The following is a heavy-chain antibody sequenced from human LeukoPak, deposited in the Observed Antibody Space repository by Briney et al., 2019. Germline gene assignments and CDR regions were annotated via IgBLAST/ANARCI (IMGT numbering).Heavy chain of an antibody. Sequence: SQTLSLTCAISGDSVSSNSATWTWIRQSPSRGLEWLGRTYYRSKWYNDYAVSVKSRITINPDTSRNQFSLQLNSVTPEDTAVYYCARGSSSNSWYFDYWGQGTLVSVSS. CDR3: ARGSSSNSWYFDY. CDR1: GDSVSSNSAT. CDR2: TYYRSKWYN. D-gene: IGHD6-13*01. J-gene: IGHJ4*02. V-gene: IGHV6-1*01.